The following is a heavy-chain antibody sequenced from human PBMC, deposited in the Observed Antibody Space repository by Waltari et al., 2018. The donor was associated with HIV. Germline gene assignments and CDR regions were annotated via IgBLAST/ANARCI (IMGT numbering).Heavy chain of an antibody. D-gene: IGHD2-21*01. Sequence: QVQLQQWGAGLLKPSETLSLTCAVYGGSFSGYYWSWIRQPPGKGLEWIGEINHSGSTNYNPSLKSRVTISVDTSKNQFSLKLSSVTAADTAVYYCARGGIGVIAVYWGQGTLVTVSS. V-gene: IGHV4-34*01. CDR2: INHSGST. CDR3: ARGGIGVIAVY. CDR1: GGSFSGYY. J-gene: IGHJ4*02.